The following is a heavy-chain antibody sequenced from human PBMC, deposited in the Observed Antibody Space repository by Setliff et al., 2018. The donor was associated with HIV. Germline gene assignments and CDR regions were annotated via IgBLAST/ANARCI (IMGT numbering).Heavy chain of an antibody. Sequence: SETLSLTCDVSSYSISSVHSWGWIRQPPGKRLEWIGTMHHSGNTHYKPSLKGRVTVSLDTSKKQLSLKLRSVTAADTAVYYCAKEGGYCSGTTCFGFDYWGQGTL. CDR3: AKEGGYCSGTTCFGFDY. D-gene: IGHD2-2*01. CDR2: MHHSGNT. V-gene: IGHV4-38-2*02. CDR1: SYSISSVHS. J-gene: IGHJ4*02.